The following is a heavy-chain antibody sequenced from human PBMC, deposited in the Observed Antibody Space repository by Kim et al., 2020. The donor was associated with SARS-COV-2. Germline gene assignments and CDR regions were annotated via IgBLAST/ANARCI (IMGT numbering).Heavy chain of an antibody. V-gene: IGHV3-7*01. J-gene: IGHJ4*02. CDR3: ARRVAAAGPSFDY. Sequence: YVDSVKGRFTITRDNAKNSLYLQMNSLRAEDTAVYYCARRVAAAGPSFDYWGQGTLVTVSS. D-gene: IGHD6-13*01.